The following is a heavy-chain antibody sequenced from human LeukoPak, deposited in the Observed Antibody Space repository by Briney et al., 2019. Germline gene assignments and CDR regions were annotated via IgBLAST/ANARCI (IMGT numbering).Heavy chain of an antibody. CDR1: GYSFTSYW. D-gene: IGHD1-14*01. Sequence: GESLKISCKGSGYSFTSYWIGWVRQTPGKGLEWMGIIYAGDSDTRDSPSFQGQVTISADKSINTAYLQWSNLKASDTAMYYCARPLRIPEGFDNWGQGTMVTVSS. CDR2: IYAGDSDT. J-gene: IGHJ3*02. CDR3: ARPLRIPEGFDN. V-gene: IGHV5-51*01.